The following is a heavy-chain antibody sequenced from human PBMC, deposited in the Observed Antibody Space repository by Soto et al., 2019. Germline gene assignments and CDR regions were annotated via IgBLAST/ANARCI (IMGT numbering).Heavy chain of an antibody. CDR2: ISAYNGNT. V-gene: IGHV1-18*04. CDR1: GYTFTSYG. D-gene: IGHD3-22*01. Sequence: ASVKVSCKASGYTFTSYGISWVRKAPGQGLEWMGWISAYNGNTNYAQKLQGRVTMTTDTSTSTAYMELRSLRSDDTAVYYCARVLGSSGYRKKDAFDIWGQGTMVTVSS. J-gene: IGHJ3*02. CDR3: ARVLGSSGYRKKDAFDI.